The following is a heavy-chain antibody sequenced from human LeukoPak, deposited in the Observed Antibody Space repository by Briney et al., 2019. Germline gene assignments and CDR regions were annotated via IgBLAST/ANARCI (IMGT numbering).Heavy chain of an antibody. Sequence: ASVKVSCMASGYTFTGYYMHWVRQAPGQGLEWMGWINPNSGGTNYAQKFQGRVTMTRDTSISTAYMELSGLRSDDTAVYYCAWGSSGWYVWFDPWGQGTLVTVSS. V-gene: IGHV1-2*02. CDR3: AWGSSGWYVWFDP. CDR1: GYTFTGYY. CDR2: INPNSGGT. D-gene: IGHD6-19*01. J-gene: IGHJ5*02.